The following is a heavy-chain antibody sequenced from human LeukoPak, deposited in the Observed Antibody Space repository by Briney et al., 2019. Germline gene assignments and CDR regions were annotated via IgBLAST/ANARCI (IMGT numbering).Heavy chain of an antibody. V-gene: IGHV3-48*04. Sequence: PGGSLRLSCAASGFTFSTYAMTWVRQAPGKGLEWVSYISSSGSTIYYADSVRGRFTISRDNAKNLLYLHMNSLRTDDTAVYYCARESCTDTSCSKMSYYYAMDVWGQGTTVTVSS. CDR3: ARESCTDTSCSKMSYYYAMDV. J-gene: IGHJ6*02. CDR1: GFTFSTYA. D-gene: IGHD2-2*01. CDR2: ISSSGSTI.